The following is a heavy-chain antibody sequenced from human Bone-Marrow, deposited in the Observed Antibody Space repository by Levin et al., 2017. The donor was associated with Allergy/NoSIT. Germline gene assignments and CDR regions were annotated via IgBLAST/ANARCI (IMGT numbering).Heavy chain of an antibody. Sequence: PGGSLRLSCAASGFTFSSYNMNWVRQAPGRGLEWVAYISSTTTTTYYADSVQGRFTISRDNAKNSLYLQMNNLRAEDTAVYYCARDFGYGYRFDYWGQGTLVTVSS. J-gene: IGHJ4*02. CDR1: GFTFSSYN. V-gene: IGHV3-48*01. D-gene: IGHD5-18*01. CDR3: ARDFGYGYRFDY. CDR2: ISSTTTTT.